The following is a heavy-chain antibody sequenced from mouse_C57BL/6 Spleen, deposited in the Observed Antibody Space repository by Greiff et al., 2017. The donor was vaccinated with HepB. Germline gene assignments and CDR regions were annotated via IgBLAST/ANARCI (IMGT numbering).Heavy chain of an antibody. CDR1: GYAFSSSW. Sequence: QVQLQQSGPELVKPGASVKISCKASGYAFSSSWMNWVKQRPGKGLEWIGRIYPGDGDTNYNGKFKGKATLTADKSSSTAYMQLSSLTSEDSAVYFCARRGRGSGYLDYWGQGTTLTVSS. D-gene: IGHD3-2*02. J-gene: IGHJ2*01. CDR3: ARRGRGSGYLDY. V-gene: IGHV1-82*01. CDR2: IYPGDGDT.